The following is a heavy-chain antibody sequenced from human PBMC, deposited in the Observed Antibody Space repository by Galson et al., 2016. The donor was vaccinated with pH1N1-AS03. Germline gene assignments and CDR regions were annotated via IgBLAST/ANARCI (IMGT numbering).Heavy chain of an antibody. D-gene: IGHD3-22*01. CDR1: EGTFSNFG. CDR2: FIPIFGTA. CDR3: ARDNYYDTGAFYGHFDF. Sequence: SVKVSCKASEGTFSNFGISWVRRAPGQGLEWMGGFIPIFGTANVAQKFKGRVTITADNLELSSLRSDDTAVYYCARDNYYDTGAFYGHFDFWGQGTLLVVSS. J-gene: IGHJ4*02. V-gene: IGHV1-69*06.